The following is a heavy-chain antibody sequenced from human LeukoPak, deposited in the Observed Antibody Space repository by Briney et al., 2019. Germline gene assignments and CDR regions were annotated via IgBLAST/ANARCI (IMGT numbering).Heavy chain of an antibody. CDR1: GGSFSGYY. D-gene: IGHD6-6*01. CDR2: INHSGST. J-gene: IGHJ4*02. CDR3: ASSEYSSSEFDY. V-gene: IGHV4-34*01. Sequence: KPSETLSLTCAVYGGSFSGYYWSWIRQPPGKGLEWIGEINHSGSTNYNPSLKSRVTISVDTSNNQFSLKLSSVSAADTAVYYCASSEYSSSEFDYWGQGTLVTVSS.